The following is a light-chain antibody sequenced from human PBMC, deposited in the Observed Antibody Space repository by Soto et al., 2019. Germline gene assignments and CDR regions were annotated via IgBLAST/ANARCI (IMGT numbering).Light chain of an antibody. V-gene: IGLV2-11*01. CDR2: DVT. CDR3: CSFAGSYSYV. J-gene: IGLJ1*01. CDR1: SSDVGRYAS. Sequence: QSALTQPRSVSGSPGQSVTISCTGTSSDVGRYASVSWYQQYPGEAPKLIIYDVTERPSGVPDRFSGSKSGNTASLTISGLRAEDEAAYSCCSFAGSYSYVFGSGSKVTVL.